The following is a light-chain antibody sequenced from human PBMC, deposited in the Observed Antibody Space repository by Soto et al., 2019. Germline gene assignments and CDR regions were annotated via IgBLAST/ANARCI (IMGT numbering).Light chain of an antibody. Sequence: QSVLTQPPSVSGAPGQRVTIPCTGSSSNIGAGYDVHWYQQLPGTAPKLLIYGNNNRPSGVPDRISGSKSGTSASLAITGLQAEDEADYYCQSYDSSLSGSVFGGGTKLTV. J-gene: IGLJ2*01. CDR1: SSNIGAGYD. CDR3: QSYDSSLSGSV. CDR2: GNN. V-gene: IGLV1-40*01.